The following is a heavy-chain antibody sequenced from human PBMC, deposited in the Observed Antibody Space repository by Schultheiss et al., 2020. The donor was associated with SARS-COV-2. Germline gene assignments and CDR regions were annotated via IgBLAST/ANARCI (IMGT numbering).Heavy chain of an antibody. Sequence: SQTLSLTCTVSGGSISSGGYYWSWIRQPPGKGLEWIGYIYHSGSTYYNPSLKSRVTISVDRSKNQFSLKLSSVTAADTAVYYCASSYYYDSSGYYYYYGMDVWGQGTTVTVSS. J-gene: IGHJ6*02. CDR2: IYHSGST. CDR1: GGSISSGGYY. V-gene: IGHV4-30-2*01. D-gene: IGHD3-22*01. CDR3: ASSYYYDSSGYYYYYGMDV.